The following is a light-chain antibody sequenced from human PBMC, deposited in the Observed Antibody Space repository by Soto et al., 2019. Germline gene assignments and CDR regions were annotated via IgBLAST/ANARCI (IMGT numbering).Light chain of an antibody. CDR2: DVS. Sequence: QSVLTQPRSVSGSPGQSVTISCTGTSSDVGGYNYVSWYQQHPGKAPKLMIYDVSKRPSGVPDRFSGSKSGNTASLTISGLQAEDEADYYCCSYAGSYTLGVFGTG. V-gene: IGLV2-11*01. J-gene: IGLJ1*01. CDR1: SSDVGGYNY. CDR3: CSYAGSYTLGV.